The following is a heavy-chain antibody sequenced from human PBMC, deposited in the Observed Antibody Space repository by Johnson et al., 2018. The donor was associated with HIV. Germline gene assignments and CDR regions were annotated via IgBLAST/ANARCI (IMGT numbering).Heavy chain of an antibody. J-gene: IGHJ3*02. V-gene: IGHV3-11*04. D-gene: IGHD3-22*01. CDR1: GFTFSDYY. CDR2: ISNSGSTI. CDR3: ARECQYYYDSSGCMYDAFDI. Sequence: QVQLVESGGGLVKPGGSLRLSCAASGFTFSDYYMSWIRQAPGKGLEWVSYISNSGSTIYYTDSVKGRFTISRDNAKNTLYLQMNSLRGEDTAVYYCARECQYYYDSSGCMYDAFDIWGQGTMVTVSS.